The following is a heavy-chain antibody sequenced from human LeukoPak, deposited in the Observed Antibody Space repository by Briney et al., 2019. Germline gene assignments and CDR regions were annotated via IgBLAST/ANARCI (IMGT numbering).Heavy chain of an antibody. Sequence: GWSLRLSCAAAGFTFSNYAMSWVRQAAGKGLELVSAIRGSGGSTYYADSVKGRCTISRDNSKNTLYLQMNSLRAEDTAVYYCSKDGIAAIIWGQGTLVTVSS. CDR2: IRGSGGST. J-gene: IGHJ4*02. V-gene: IGHV3-23*01. CDR1: GFTFSNYA. CDR3: SKDGIAAII. D-gene: IGHD6-13*01.